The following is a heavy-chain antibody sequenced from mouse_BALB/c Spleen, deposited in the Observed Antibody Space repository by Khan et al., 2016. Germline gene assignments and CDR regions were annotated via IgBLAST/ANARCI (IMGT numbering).Heavy chain of an antibody. CDR1: GYTFTNFG. Sequence: QIQLVQSGPELKKPGETVKISCKASGYTFTNFGINWVRQAPGKGLEWMDWINTYTGETTYADEFKGRFAFSLETSASTAYLQINNLQNEDTATYSCATSMATVRATRKHYWGQVTTLTVSS. J-gene: IGHJ2*01. V-gene: IGHV9-3-1*01. CDR2: INTYTGET. CDR3: ATSMATVRATRKHY. D-gene: IGHD1-1*01.